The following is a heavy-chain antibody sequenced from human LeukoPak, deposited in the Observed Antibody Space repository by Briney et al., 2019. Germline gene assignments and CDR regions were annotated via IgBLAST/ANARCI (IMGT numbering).Heavy chain of an antibody. CDR3: ARYSSSSGWFDP. J-gene: IGHJ5*02. CDR1: GGSISSSSHY. D-gene: IGHD6-6*01. V-gene: IGHV4-39*01. CDR2: IYYSGST. Sequence: SETLSLTCSVSGGSISSSSHYWVWIRQPPGRGLEWIGNIYYSGSTYYSPSLKSRVSMSVDTSKNQLSLRLSSATAADTAVCYCARYSSSSGWFDPWGQGTLVTVSS.